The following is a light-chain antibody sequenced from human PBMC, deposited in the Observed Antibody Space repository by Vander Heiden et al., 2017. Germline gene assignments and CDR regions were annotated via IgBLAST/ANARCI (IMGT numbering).Light chain of an antibody. CDR1: SSNIGSRT. V-gene: IGLV1-44*01. CDR3: SAWDNSLNAWV. CDR2: SNN. Sequence: QSVLTQPPSASGTPGQRVTISCSGSSSNIGSRTVNWYQHLPGTAPKLLIYSNNQRPSGVPDRISASKSGTSASLAVSGLQSEDEADYYCSAWDNSLNAWVFGGGTKLT. J-gene: IGLJ3*02.